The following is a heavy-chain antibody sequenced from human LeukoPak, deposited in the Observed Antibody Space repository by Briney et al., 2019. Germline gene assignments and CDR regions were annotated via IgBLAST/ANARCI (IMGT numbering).Heavy chain of an antibody. D-gene: IGHD3-3*01. CDR1: GGSFSGYY. CDR2: INHSGST. J-gene: IGHJ6*02. Sequence: SETLSLTCAVYGGSFSGYYWSWIRQPPGKGLEWIGEINHSGSTNYNPSLKGRVTISVDTSKNQFSLKLSSVTAADTAVYYCARAGEIRITIFGVVMEYYGMDVWGQGTTVTVSS. V-gene: IGHV4-34*01. CDR3: ARAGEIRITIFGVVMEYYGMDV.